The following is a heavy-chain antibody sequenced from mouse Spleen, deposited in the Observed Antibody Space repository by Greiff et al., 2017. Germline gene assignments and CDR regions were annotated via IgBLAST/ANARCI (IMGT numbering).Heavy chain of an antibody. Sequence: DVMLVESGGGLVKPGGSLKLSCAASGFTFSSYTMSWVRQTPEKRLEWVATISSGGSYTYYPDSVKGRFTISRDNAKNTLYLQMSSLKSEDTAMYYCTRDSDAVYAMDYWGQGTSVTVSS. V-gene: IGHV5-6-4*01. CDR1: GFTFSSYT. CDR2: ISSGGSYT. J-gene: IGHJ4*01. CDR3: TRDSDAVYAMDY.